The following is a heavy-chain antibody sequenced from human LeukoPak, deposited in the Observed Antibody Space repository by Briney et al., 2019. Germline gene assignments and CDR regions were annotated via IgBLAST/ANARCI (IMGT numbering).Heavy chain of an antibody. CDR3: ARGPPTTVVTPPYYYYMDV. V-gene: IGHV1-69*13. CDR1: GGTFSSYA. Sequence: SVKVSCKASGGTFSSYAISWVRQAPGQGLEWMGGIIPIFGTANYAQKFQGRVTITADESTSTAYMELSSLRSEDTAVYYCARGPPTTVVTPPYYYYMDVWGKGTTVTVSS. D-gene: IGHD4-23*01. J-gene: IGHJ6*03. CDR2: IIPIFGTA.